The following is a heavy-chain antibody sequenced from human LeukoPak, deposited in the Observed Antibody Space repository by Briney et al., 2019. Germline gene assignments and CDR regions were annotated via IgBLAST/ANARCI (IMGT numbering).Heavy chain of an antibody. CDR1: GGSISSYY. CDR2: IYYSGST. V-gene: IGHV4-59*12. J-gene: IGHJ4*02. CDR3: ARVAYSGYDYRGYFDY. Sequence: SETLSLTCTVSGGSISSYYWSWIRQPPGKGLEWIGYIYYSGSTNKYNPSLESRVSISVDTSKNQFSLKLSSVTAADTAVFYCARVAYSGYDYRGYFDYWGQGTLVTVSS. D-gene: IGHD5-12*01.